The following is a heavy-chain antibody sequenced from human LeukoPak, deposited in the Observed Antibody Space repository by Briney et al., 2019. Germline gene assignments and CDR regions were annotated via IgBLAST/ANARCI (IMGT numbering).Heavy chain of an antibody. V-gene: IGHV4-4*07. CDR3: ARDEEYDFWSGSYMDV. J-gene: IGHJ6*03. CDR2: IYTSGST. Sequence: SETLSLTCTVSGGSISSYYWSWIRQPAGKGLEWIGRIYTSGSTNYNPSLKSRVTMSVDTSKNQFSLKLSSVTAADTAVYYCARDEEYDFWSGSYMDVWGKGTTVTVPS. D-gene: IGHD3-3*01. CDR1: GGSISSYY.